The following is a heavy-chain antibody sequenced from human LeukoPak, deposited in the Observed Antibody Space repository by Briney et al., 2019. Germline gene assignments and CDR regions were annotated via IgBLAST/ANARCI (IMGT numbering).Heavy chain of an antibody. D-gene: IGHD6-19*01. V-gene: IGHV3-20*04. CDR2: INWNGGST. CDR3: ARAVVAVAGTGGAFDI. J-gene: IGHJ3*02. CDR1: GFTFYDYG. Sequence: GGSLRLSCAASGFTFYDYGMSWVRQAPGKGLEWVSGINWNGGSTGYADSVKGRFTISRDNAKNSLYLQMNSLRAEDTALYYCARAVVAVAGTGGAFDIWGQGTMVTVSS.